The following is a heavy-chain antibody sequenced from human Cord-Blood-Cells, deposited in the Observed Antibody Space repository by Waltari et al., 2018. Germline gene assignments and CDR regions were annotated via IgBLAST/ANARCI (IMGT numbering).Heavy chain of an antibody. CDR1: GGSISSSSYY. V-gene: IGHV4-39*01. Sequence: QLQLQESGPGLVKPSETLSLTCTVSGGSISSSSYYWGWIRQPPGKGLEWIWSIYYSGSTYDNPSLKSRVTISLDTSKNQFSLKLSSVTAADTAVYYCARLGTGTTFDYWGQGTLVTVSS. D-gene: IGHD1-1*01. CDR3: ARLGTGTTFDY. CDR2: IYYSGST. J-gene: IGHJ4*02.